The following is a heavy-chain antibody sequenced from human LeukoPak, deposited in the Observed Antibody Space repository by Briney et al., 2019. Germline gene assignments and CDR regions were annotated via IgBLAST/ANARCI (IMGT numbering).Heavy chain of an antibody. J-gene: IGHJ6*03. V-gene: IGHV1-69*05. D-gene: IGHD6-6*01. Sequence: SVKVSCKASGGTFSSYAISWVRQAPGQGLEWMGGIIPIFGTANYAQKFQGRVTITTDESTSTAYMELSSLRSEDTAVYYCARDRLSIAARRDPYYYYYYMDVWGKGTTVAVSS. CDR2: IIPIFGTA. CDR3: ARDRLSIAARRDPYYYYYYMDV. CDR1: GGTFSSYA.